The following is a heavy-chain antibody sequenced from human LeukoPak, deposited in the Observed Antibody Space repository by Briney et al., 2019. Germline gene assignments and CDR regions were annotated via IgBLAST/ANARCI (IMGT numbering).Heavy chain of an antibody. CDR3: ARDHGDYPTIYYYYGMDV. J-gene: IGHJ6*02. D-gene: IGHD4-17*01. CDR1: GFTFNSFA. V-gene: IGHV3-48*01. CDR2: ISSSSSTI. Sequence: GGSLRLSCAASGFTFNSFAMNWVRQAPGKGLEWVSYISSSSSTIYYADSVKGRFTISRDNAKNSLYLQMNSLRAEDTAVYYCARDHGDYPTIYYYYGMDVWGQGTTVTVSS.